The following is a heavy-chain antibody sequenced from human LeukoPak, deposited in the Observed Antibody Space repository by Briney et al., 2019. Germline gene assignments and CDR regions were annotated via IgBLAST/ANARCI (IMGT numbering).Heavy chain of an antibody. CDR1: GGTFSSYA. V-gene: IGHV1-69*13. Sequence: ASVKVSCKASGGTFSSYAISWVRQAPGQGLEWMGGIIPIFGTANYAQKFQGRVTITADESTSTAYMELSSLRSEDTAVYYCARDTGILEWLPPDRYYHYYYMDAWGKGTTVTVSS. CDR2: IIPIFGTA. D-gene: IGHD3-3*01. CDR3: ARDTGILEWLPPDRYYHYYYMDA. J-gene: IGHJ6*03.